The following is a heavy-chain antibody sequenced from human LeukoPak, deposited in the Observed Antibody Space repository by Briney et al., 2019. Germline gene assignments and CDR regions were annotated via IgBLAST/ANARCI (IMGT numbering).Heavy chain of an antibody. V-gene: IGHV4-30-4*07. CDR3: ARDSVYSGSSLDY. Sequence: SETLSLTCAVSGGSISSGGYSWGWIRQPPGKGLEWIGYIYYSGSTYYNPSLKSRVTISVDTSKNQFSLKLSSVTAADTAVYYCARDSVYSGSSLDYWGQGTLVTVSS. CDR2: IYYSGST. CDR1: GGSISSGGYS. J-gene: IGHJ4*02. D-gene: IGHD1-26*01.